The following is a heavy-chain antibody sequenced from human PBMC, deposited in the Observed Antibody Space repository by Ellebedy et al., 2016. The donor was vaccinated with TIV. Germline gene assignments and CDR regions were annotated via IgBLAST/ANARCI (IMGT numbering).Heavy chain of an antibody. CDR2: ISHDGSLK. D-gene: IGHD1-20*01. CDR1: GFTFSNFD. J-gene: IGHJ4*02. Sequence: PGGSLRLSCAASGFTFSNFDMDWVRQAPGKGLEWVAVISHDGSLKFYADSVKCRFSISRDNSKNTLYLQMNSLRVEDTAVYYCAKGKVDNWMDAGSLDYWGQGSLVTVSS. CDR3: AKGKVDNWMDAGSLDY. V-gene: IGHV3-30*18.